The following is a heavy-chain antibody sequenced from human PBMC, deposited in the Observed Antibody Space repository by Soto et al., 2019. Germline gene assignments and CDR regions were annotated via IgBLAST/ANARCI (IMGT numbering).Heavy chain of an antibody. V-gene: IGHV3-23*01. CDR2: ISGSGGST. Sequence: GGSLRLSCAASGFTFSSYAMSWVRQAPGKGLEWVSAISGSGGSTYYADSVKGRFTISRDNTKNTLYLQMNSLRAEDTAVYYCAKDRIMITFGGVIAEGFDYWGQGTLVTVSS. CDR1: GFTFSSYA. D-gene: IGHD3-16*02. CDR3: AKDRIMITFGGVIAEGFDY. J-gene: IGHJ4*02.